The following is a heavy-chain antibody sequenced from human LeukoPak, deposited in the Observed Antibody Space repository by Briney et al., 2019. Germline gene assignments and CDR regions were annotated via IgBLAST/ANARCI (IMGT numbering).Heavy chain of an antibody. CDR2: IKQDGSES. V-gene: IGHV3-7*01. J-gene: IGHJ4*02. CDR3: AGSGWQVYLDY. CDR1: GFPFTTFW. D-gene: IGHD6-19*01. Sequence: TGGSLRLSCAASGFPFTTFWMSWVRQAPGKGREWVANIKQDGSESYYVDSVKGPFTISRANAKNSLYLQMTSLKAEDTGVYYCAGSGWQVYLDYWGQGALVTVSS.